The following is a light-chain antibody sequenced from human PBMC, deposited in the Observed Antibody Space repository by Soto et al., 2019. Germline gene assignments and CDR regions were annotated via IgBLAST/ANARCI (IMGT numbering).Light chain of an antibody. V-gene: IGLV1-47*01. CDR3: AAWDDSLSGWV. J-gene: IGLJ3*02. CDR2: RNN. CDR1: SSNIGGNH. Sequence: QSVLTQPPSTSGTPGQRVTISCSGSSSNIGGNHVSWYQQLPGTAPRPLIYRNNPRPSGVPDRFSGSKSGSSASLAISGLRSEDEADYYCAAWDDSLSGWVFGGGTKLTVL.